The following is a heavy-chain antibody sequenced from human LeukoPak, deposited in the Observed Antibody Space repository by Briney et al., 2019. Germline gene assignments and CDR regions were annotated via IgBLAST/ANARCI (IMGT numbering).Heavy chain of an antibody. Sequence: PGGSLRLSCAASGFTFSSYGMHWVRQAPGKGLEWVAFIRYDGSNKFYADSVKGRFTISRDNSKNTLYLQMNSLRAEDTAVYYCAKGSSSFHDAFDIWGQGTMVTVSS. J-gene: IGHJ3*02. V-gene: IGHV3-30*02. CDR3: AKGSSSFHDAFDI. D-gene: IGHD6-13*01. CDR1: GFTFSSYG. CDR2: IRYDGSNK.